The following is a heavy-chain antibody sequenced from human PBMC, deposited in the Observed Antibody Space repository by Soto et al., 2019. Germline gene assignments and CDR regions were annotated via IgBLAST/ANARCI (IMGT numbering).Heavy chain of an antibody. CDR3: ARGFGVVIEDNAFDI. J-gene: IGHJ3*02. CDR2: ISYDGSNK. D-gene: IGHD3-3*01. V-gene: IGHV3-30*03. CDR1: GFTFSSYG. Sequence: GGSLRLSCAASGFTFSSYGMHWVRQAPGKGLEWVAVISYDGSNKYYADSVKGRFTISRDNSKNTLYLQMNSLRAEDTAVYYCARGFGVVIEDNAFDIWGQGTMVTVSS.